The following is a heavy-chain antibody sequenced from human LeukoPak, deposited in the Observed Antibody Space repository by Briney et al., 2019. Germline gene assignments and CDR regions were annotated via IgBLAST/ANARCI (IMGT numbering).Heavy chain of an antibody. CDR2: IKQDESER. CDR3: ARVSYYPFDS. Sequence: QAGGSLRLSCAASGFTFSNHWMSWVRQAPGKGLEWVANIKQDESERYYVDSVKGRFTISRDNAKNSLYLQMNSLRAEDTALYYCARVSYYPFDSWGQGTLVTVSS. J-gene: IGHJ4*02. V-gene: IGHV3-7*01. CDR1: GFTFSNHW. D-gene: IGHD1-26*01.